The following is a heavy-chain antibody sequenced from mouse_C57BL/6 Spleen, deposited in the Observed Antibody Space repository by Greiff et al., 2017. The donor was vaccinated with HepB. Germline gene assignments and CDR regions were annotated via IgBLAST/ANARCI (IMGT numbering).Heavy chain of an antibody. D-gene: IGHD2-4*01. Sequence: QVQLQQSGAELVKPGASVKISCKASGYAFSSYWMNWVKQRPGKGLEWIGQIYPGDGDTNYNGKFKGKATLTANKSSSTAYMQLSSLTSQDSAVYFCARGADDYALAYWGQGTLVTVSA. CDR2: IYPGDGDT. V-gene: IGHV1-80*01. CDR3: ARGADDYALAY. J-gene: IGHJ3*01. CDR1: GYAFSSYW.